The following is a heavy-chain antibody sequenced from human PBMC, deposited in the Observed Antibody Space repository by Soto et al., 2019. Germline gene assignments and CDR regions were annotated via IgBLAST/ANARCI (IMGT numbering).Heavy chain of an antibody. CDR3: ARDRRLGYCSSTSCSRDYYGMDV. Sequence: LSLTCAVYGGSFSGYYWSWIRQPPGKGLEWIGEINHSGSTNYNPSLKSRVTISVDTSKNQFSLKLSSVTAADTAVYYCARDRRLGYCSSTSCSRDYYGMDVWGQGTTVTVSS. D-gene: IGHD2-2*01. CDR2: INHSGST. V-gene: IGHV4-34*01. CDR1: GGSFSGYY. J-gene: IGHJ6*02.